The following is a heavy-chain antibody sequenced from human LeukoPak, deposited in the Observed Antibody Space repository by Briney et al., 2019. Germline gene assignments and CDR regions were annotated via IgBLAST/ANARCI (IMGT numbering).Heavy chain of an antibody. Sequence: GASVKVSCKASGYIFTAYFLHWLRQAPGQGPEWMGWINPVNGVSEYAQKFQGRVNMTRDTSTSTVYMELNRLTSNDTAIYFCTRDLDIVATIINVWGQGTLVTVSS. CDR2: INPVNGVS. V-gene: IGHV1-2*02. CDR1: GYIFTAYF. J-gene: IGHJ4*02. CDR3: TRDLDIVATIINV. D-gene: IGHD2-21*01.